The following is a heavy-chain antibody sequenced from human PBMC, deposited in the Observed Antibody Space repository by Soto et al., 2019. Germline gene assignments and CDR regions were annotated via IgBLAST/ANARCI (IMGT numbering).Heavy chain of an antibody. Sequence: SETLSLTCTVSGGSISNYYWGWIRQPPGKGLEWIGYISFSGNTNYNSSLKSRVTMSVDTSKNQFSLKVNSVTAADTAVYYCARESYYGSGATVVAYWGQGTLVTVSS. CDR1: GGSISNYY. CDR3: ARESYYGSGATVVAY. D-gene: IGHD3-10*01. V-gene: IGHV4-59*13. J-gene: IGHJ4*02. CDR2: ISFSGNT.